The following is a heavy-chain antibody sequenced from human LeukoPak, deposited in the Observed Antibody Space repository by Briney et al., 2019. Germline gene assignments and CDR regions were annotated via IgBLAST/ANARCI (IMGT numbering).Heavy chain of an antibody. CDR1: GFTFSTYA. CDR3: ARGEVIRGVIITLGAFDI. CDR2: ISYYEGNT. D-gene: IGHD3-10*01. V-gene: IGHV3-30*01. J-gene: IGHJ3*02. Sequence: PGRSLRLSCAASGFTFSTYAMHWVRQAPGKGRDWLAVISYYEGNTYYADSVKGRFTISRDNSKNTLYLQMNSLRPEDTAVYYCARGEVIRGVIITLGAFDIWGQGTMVTVSS.